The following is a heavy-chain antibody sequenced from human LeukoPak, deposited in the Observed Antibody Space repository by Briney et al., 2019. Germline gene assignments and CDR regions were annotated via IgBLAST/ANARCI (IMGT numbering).Heavy chain of an antibody. V-gene: IGHV1-69*13. J-gene: IGHJ3*02. CDR1: GGTFSSYA. CDR2: IIPIFGTA. CDR3: ARDHETAFDI. Sequence: ASVKVSCKASGGTFSSYAISWVRQAPGQGFEWMGGIIPIFGTANYAQKFQGRVTITADESTSTAYMELSSLRSEDTAVYYCARDHETAFDIWGQGTMVTVSS.